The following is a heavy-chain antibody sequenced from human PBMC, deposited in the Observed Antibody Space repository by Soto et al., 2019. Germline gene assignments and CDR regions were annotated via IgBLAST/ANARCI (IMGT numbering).Heavy chain of an antibody. CDR3: AKIEMGWFAH. D-gene: IGHD2-8*01. J-gene: IGHJ5*02. Sequence: VGSLRLSCTDSGFSFFSYAMSWVRQAPGKGLEWVSTISGSGGHTYYADSVKGRFVVSRDNDKNTVYLHMSSLTGEDTAVYFCAKIEMGWFAHWGQGTQVTVSS. CDR2: ISGSGGHT. CDR1: GFSFFSYA. V-gene: IGHV3-23*01.